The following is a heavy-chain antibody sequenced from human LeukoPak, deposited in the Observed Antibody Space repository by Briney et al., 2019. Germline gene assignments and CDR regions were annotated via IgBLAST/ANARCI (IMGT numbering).Heavy chain of an antibody. V-gene: IGHV1-8*01. D-gene: IGHD3-10*01. J-gene: IGHJ6*02. CDR3: ASGLGFGGTYYYYYGMDV. CDR2: MNPNSGNT. Sequence: APVKVSCKASGYTFTSYDINWVRQATGQGLEWMGWMNPNSGNTGYAQKFQGRVTMTRNTSISTAYMELSSLRSEDTAVYYCASGLGFGGTYYYYYGMDVWGQGTTVTVSS. CDR1: GYTFTSYD.